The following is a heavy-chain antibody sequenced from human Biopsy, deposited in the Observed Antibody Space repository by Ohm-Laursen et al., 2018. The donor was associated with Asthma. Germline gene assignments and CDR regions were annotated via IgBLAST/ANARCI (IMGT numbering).Heavy chain of an antibody. D-gene: IGHD2-21*02. J-gene: IGHJ4*02. V-gene: IGHV4-30-2*01. Sequence: TLSLTCPVSGDSIDSGDYSWTWIRQPPGVGLEWIGYIYRNGNTYYNPSLKNRVTISIDRSKNQFSLRLRSVTAADTAVYYCARGWSCGGDCYALDSWGQGTLVTVSS. CDR2: IYRNGNT. CDR3: ARGWSCGGDCYALDS. CDR1: GDSIDSGDYS.